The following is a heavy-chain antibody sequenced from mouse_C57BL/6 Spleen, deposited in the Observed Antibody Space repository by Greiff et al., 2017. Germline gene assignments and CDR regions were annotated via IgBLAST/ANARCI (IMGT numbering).Heavy chain of an antibody. J-gene: IGHJ1*03. Sequence: EVQLVESGGDLVKPGGSLKLSCAASGFTFSSYGMSWVRQTPDKRLEWVATISSGGSYTYYPDSVKGRFTISRDNAKNTLYLQMSSLKSEDTAMYYCAREGYDYDVPYAYFDFWGTGTPVTVSS. V-gene: IGHV5-6*01. CDR2: ISSGGSYT. CDR3: AREGYDYDVPYAYFDF. CDR1: GFTFSSYG. D-gene: IGHD2-4*01.